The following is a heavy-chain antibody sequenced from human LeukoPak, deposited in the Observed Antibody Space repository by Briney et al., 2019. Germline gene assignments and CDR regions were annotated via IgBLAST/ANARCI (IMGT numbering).Heavy chain of an antibody. V-gene: IGHV5-51*01. CDR3: ARGYYDFWRGYNWFDP. CDR1: GYSFTSYW. Sequence: GESLKISCKGSGYSFTSYWIGWVRQMPGKGLEWMGIIYPGDSDTRYSPSFQGQVTISADKSISTAYLQWSSLKASDTAMYYCARGYYDFWRGYNWFDPWGQGTLVTVSS. J-gene: IGHJ5*02. CDR2: IYPGDSDT. D-gene: IGHD3-3*01.